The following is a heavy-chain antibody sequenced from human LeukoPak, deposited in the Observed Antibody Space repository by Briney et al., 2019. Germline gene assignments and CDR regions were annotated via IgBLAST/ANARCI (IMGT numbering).Heavy chain of an antibody. CDR3: VKESYSRYFDY. J-gene: IGHJ4*02. V-gene: IGHV4-59*11. Sequence: PSETLSLTCTVSGGSISSHYCSWIRQPAGKGLEWIGYIYYSGTTNYNPSLKGRVTISVDTSKNQFSLKLSSVTAADTAVYYCVKESYSRYFDYWGQGTLVTVSS. CDR2: IYYSGTT. D-gene: IGHD4-11*01. CDR1: GGSISSHY.